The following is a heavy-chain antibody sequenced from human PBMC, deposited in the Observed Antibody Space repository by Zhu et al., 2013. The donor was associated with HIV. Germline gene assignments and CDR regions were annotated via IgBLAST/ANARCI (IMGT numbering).Heavy chain of an antibody. CDR1: GGTFSSYA. D-gene: IGHD3-22*01. Sequence: QVQLVQSGAEVKKPGSSVKVSCKASGGTFSSYAISWVRQAPGQGLEWMGGIIPIFGTANYAQKFQGRVTITADESTSTAYMELSSLRSEDTAVYYCARSEIVEVPLGYYYYGMDVWGQGTTVTVSS. J-gene: IGHJ6*02. CDR3: ARSEIVEVPLGYYYYGMDV. V-gene: IGHV1-69*01. CDR2: IIPIFGTA.